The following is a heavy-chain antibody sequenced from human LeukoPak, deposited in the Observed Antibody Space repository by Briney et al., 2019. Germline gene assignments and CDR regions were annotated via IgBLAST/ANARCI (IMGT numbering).Heavy chain of an antibody. CDR2: ISGSGSRT. CDR3: AKQLGYCSDGSCYFPY. V-gene: IGHV3-23*01. D-gene: IGHD2-15*01. Sequence: PGGSLRLSCAASGFTFSSYAMSWVRQAPGKGLGWVSAISGSGSRTYYADSVKGRFTISRDNSKSTLCLQMNSLRAEDTAVYYCAKQLGYCSDGSCYFPYWGQGTLVTVSS. CDR1: GFTFSSYA. J-gene: IGHJ4*02.